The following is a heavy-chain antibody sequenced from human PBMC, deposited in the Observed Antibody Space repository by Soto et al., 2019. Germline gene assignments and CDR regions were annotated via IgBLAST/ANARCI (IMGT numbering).Heavy chain of an antibody. J-gene: IGHJ6*02. Sequence: GGSLRLSCAASGFTFSSYSMNWVRQAPGKGLEWVSSISSSSSYIYYADSVKGRFTISRDNAKNSLYLQMNSLRAEDTAVYYCARATYDYVWGSYRPPDPYGTDVWGQGTTVTVSS. CDR1: GFTFSSYS. CDR2: ISSSSSYI. D-gene: IGHD3-16*02. V-gene: IGHV3-21*01. CDR3: ARATYDYVWGSYRPPDPYGTDV.